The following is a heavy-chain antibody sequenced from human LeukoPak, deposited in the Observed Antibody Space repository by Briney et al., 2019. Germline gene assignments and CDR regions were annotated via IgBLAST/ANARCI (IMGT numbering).Heavy chain of an antibody. D-gene: IGHD3-10*01. J-gene: IGHJ5*02. Sequence: GGSLRLSCAASGFTFSSYGMHWVRKAPGKGLEWVSYISSSSSTIYYADSVKGRFTISRDNAKNSLSLQMNSRRAEDTAVYYCARGVVRGVITPNWFDPWGQGTLVTVSS. CDR1: GFTFSSYG. V-gene: IGHV3-48*01. CDR3: ARGVVRGVITPNWFDP. CDR2: ISSSSSTI.